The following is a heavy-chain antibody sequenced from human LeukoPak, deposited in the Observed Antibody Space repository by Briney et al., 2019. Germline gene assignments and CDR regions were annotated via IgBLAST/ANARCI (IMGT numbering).Heavy chain of an antibody. V-gene: IGHV3-53*05. Sequence: AGGSLRLSCAASGFTVSSNYMSWVRQAPGKGLEWVSVIYSGGSTYYADSVKGRFTISRDNSKNTLYLQMNSLRAEDTAVYYCAKDVSNYDFWSGLDYWGQGTLVTVSS. CDR2: IYSGGST. J-gene: IGHJ4*02. CDR3: AKDVSNYDFWSGLDY. CDR1: GFTVSSNY. D-gene: IGHD3-3*01.